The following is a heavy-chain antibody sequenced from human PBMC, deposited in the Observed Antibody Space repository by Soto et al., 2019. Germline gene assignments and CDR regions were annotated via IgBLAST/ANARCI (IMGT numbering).Heavy chain of an antibody. CDR2: IKHDGTQK. Sequence: EVQMVESGGVLVQPGGSLRLSCAASGFTFSTYWMNWVRQAPGKGLEWVANIKHDGTQKYYMDSVNGRFNISSDNAKTALYLQISSLRVEDTAVYYCGGGDYWGQGTLVTVSS. J-gene: IGHJ4*02. D-gene: IGHD3-16*01. CDR1: GFTFSTYW. V-gene: IGHV3-7*01. CDR3: GGGDY.